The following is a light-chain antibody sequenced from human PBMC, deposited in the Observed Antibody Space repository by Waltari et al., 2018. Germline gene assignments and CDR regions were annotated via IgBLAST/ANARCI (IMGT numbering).Light chain of an antibody. CDR1: QSVLYSATNKNY. Sequence: DIVMTQSPDSLAVSLGERATIHCKSSQSVLYSATNKNYLAWYQQRPEQPPKLLIYWASTLGSEVPDRFSGSVSVTDFTLTISSLQAEDVAVYYCQQYYSTPPLTFGGGTKVEIK. CDR2: WAS. CDR3: QQYYSTPPLT. V-gene: IGKV4-1*01. J-gene: IGKJ4*01.